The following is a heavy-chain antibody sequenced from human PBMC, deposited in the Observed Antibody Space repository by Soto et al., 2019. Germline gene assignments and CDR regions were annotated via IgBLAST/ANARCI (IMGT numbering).Heavy chain of an antibody. Sequence: QVHLVQSGAEVKKPGASVKVSCKASGYTFTSYGITWVRQAPGQGLEWMGWISAHNGNTDYAQKLQGRVIVTRYTSTRTAYMELRSLISDDTAVYYCARGRYGDYWGKGALVTVSS. J-gene: IGHJ4*02. CDR2: ISAHNGNT. CDR1: GYTFTSYG. CDR3: ARGRYGDY. D-gene: IGHD1-1*01. V-gene: IGHV1-18*01.